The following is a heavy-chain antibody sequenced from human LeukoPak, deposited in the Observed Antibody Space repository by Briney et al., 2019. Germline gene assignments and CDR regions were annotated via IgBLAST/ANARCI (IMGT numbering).Heavy chain of an antibody. V-gene: IGHV4-31*03. CDR2: IYDSGNT. Sequence: PSETLSLTCTVSGGSISSGGYYWSWIRPHPGKGLEWIGYIYDSGNTYYNPSLKSRVTISVDTSKNQFSLKLSSVTAADTAVYYCASSYSNSWYDYWGQGTLVTVSS. D-gene: IGHD6-13*01. CDR3: ASSYSNSWYDY. J-gene: IGHJ4*02. CDR1: GGSISSGGYY.